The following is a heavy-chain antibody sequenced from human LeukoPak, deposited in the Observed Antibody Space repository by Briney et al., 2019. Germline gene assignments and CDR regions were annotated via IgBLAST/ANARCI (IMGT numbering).Heavy chain of an antibody. CDR3: AREYYYGSGSYYGWFDP. J-gene: IGHJ5*02. V-gene: IGHV1-69*13. Sequence: AASVKVSCKASGGTFSSYAISWVRQAPGQGLEWMGGIIPIFGTANYAQKFQGRVTITADESTSTAYMELSSLRSEDTAVYYCAREYYYGSGSYYGWFDPWGQGTLVTVSS. CDR2: IIPIFGTA. D-gene: IGHD3-10*01. CDR1: GGTFSSYA.